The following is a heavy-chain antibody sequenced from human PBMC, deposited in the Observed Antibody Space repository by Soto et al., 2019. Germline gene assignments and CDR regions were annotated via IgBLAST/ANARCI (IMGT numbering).Heavy chain of an antibody. CDR2: IYYSGST. Sequence: TLSLTCTVSGGSISSYYWSWIRQPPGKGLEWIGYIYYSGSTNYNPSLKSRVTISVDTSKNQFSLKLSSVTAADTAVYYCARDIVVVPAAQMADDAFDIWGQGTMVTVSS. D-gene: IGHD2-2*01. CDR1: GGSISSYY. CDR3: ARDIVVVPAAQMADDAFDI. J-gene: IGHJ3*02. V-gene: IGHV4-59*12.